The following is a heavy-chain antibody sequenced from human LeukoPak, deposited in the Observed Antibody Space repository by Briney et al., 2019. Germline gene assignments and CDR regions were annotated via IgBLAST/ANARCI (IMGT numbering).Heavy chain of an antibody. D-gene: IGHD1-26*01. CDR2: TDPDDSYT. J-gene: IGHJ4*02. Sequence: GESLKISCKGSGYSFTSYWISWVRQMPGKGLEWMGRTDPDDSYTNYSPPFQGHVTISADKSISTAYLQWSSLKASDTAMYYCARHFGGSYYDDYWGQGTLVTVSS. CDR1: GYSFTSYW. CDR3: ARHFGGSYYDDY. V-gene: IGHV5-10-1*01.